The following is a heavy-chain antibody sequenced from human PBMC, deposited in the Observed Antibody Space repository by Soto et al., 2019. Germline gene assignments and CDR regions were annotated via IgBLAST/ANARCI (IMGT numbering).Heavy chain of an antibody. CDR1: GYTFTGYY. J-gene: IGHJ3*02. D-gene: IGHD2-2*01. Sequence: QVQLVQSGAEVKKPGASVKVSCKASGYTFTGYYMHWVRQAPGQGLEWMGWINPNSGGTNYAQKFQGWVTMTRDTSISTAYMELSRLRSDDTAVYYCVRLGRGYCSSTSCYAGDDAFDIWGQGTMVTVSS. CDR2: INPNSGGT. V-gene: IGHV1-2*04. CDR3: VRLGRGYCSSTSCYAGDDAFDI.